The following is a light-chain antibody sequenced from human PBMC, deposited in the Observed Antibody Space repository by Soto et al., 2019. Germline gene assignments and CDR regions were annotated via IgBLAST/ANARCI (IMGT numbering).Light chain of an antibody. CDR3: CSYTGTSTLVV. V-gene: IGLV2-11*01. CDR1: SSDVGTFNF. Sequence: QSALTQPRSVSGSPGQSVTISCTGTSSDVGTFNFVSWYQRHPGKAPKLMIYDVTERPSGVPDRFSGSKSGNTASLTISGLQAEDEADYYCCSYTGTSTLVVFGGGTQLTVL. CDR2: DVT. J-gene: IGLJ3*02.